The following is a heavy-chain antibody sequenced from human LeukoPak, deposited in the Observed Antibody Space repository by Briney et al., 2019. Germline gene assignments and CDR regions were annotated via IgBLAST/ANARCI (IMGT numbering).Heavy chain of an antibody. J-gene: IGHJ4*02. CDR3: ARGPCYPRRSSSTSCYYLL. Sequence: SETLSLTCAVYVGSFSGYYWSWIRQPPGKGLEWIGEINHSGSTNYNPSLKSRVTISVDTSKNQFSLKLSSVTAADTAVYYCARGPCYPRRSSSTSCYYLLWGQGTLVTVSS. D-gene: IGHD2-2*01. CDR1: VGSFSGYY. CDR2: INHSGST. V-gene: IGHV4-34*01.